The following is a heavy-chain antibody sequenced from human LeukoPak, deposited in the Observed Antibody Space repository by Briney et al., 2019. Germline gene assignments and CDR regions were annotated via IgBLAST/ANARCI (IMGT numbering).Heavy chain of an antibody. J-gene: IGHJ6*02. D-gene: IGHD3-10*02. CDR3: TRDLRMDYYYVDYYYYGMDV. V-gene: IGHV3-74*03. CDR2: INGDGTSL. Sequence: PGGSLRLSRAASGFTLNTYWMNWVRQAPGKGLVWVSRINGDGTSLTYADSVKGRFTVSRDNAKNTVYLQMNSLRAEDTAVYYCTRDLRMDYYYVDYYYYGMDVWGQGTTVTVSS. CDR1: GFTLNTYW.